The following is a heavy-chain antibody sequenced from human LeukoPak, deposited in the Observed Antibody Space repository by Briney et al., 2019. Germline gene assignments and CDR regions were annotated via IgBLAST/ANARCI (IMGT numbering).Heavy chain of an antibody. Sequence: SETLSLTCTVSGGSISSGDYQWSWIRQHPGKGLEWIGFIYSSGSTYYNPSLKSRVTISADTSKNQFSLKLSSVTAADTAVYYCARDRDIVVVPASSYYYYGMDVWGQGTTVTVSS. CDR3: ARDRDIVVVPASSYYYYGMDV. J-gene: IGHJ6*02. D-gene: IGHD2-2*01. CDR2: IYSSGST. CDR1: GGSISSGDYQ. V-gene: IGHV4-31*03.